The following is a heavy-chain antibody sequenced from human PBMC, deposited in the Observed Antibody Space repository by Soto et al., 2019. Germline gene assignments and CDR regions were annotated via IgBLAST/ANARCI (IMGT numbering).Heavy chain of an antibody. J-gene: IGHJ4*02. V-gene: IGHV3-30-3*01. CDR2: ISYDGSNK. CDR3: ARSDSSGYYMVY. Sequence: PGGSLRLSCAASGFTFSSYAMHWVRRAPGKGLEWVAVISYDGSNKYYADSVKGRFTISRDNSKNTLYLQMNSLRAEDTAVYYCARSDSSGYYMVYWGQGTLVTVSS. D-gene: IGHD3-22*01. CDR1: GFTFSSYA.